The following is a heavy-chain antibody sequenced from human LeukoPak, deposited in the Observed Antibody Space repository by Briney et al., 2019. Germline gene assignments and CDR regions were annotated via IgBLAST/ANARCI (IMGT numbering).Heavy chain of an antibody. CDR1: GFTFSSYG. Sequence: GGSLRLSCAASGFTFSSYGMHWVRQAPGKGLEWVSAISGSGGSTYYADSVKGRFTISRDNSKNTLYLQMNSLRAEDTAVYYCAKAHSITIFGVVLGPDYWGQGTLVTVSS. J-gene: IGHJ4*02. CDR3: AKAHSITIFGVVLGPDY. CDR2: ISGSGGST. D-gene: IGHD3-3*01. V-gene: IGHV3-23*01.